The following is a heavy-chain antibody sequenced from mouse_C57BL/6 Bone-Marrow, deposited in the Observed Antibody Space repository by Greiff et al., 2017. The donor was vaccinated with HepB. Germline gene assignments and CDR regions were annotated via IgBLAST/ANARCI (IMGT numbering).Heavy chain of an antibody. CDR3: ARDGNYPYFDY. V-gene: IGHV1-54*01. CDR1: GYAFTNYL. J-gene: IGHJ2*01. D-gene: IGHD2-1*01. Sequence: QVQLQQSGAELVRPGTSVKVSCKASGYAFTNYLIEWVKQRPGQGLEWIGVINPGSGGTNYNEKFKGKATLTADKSSSTAYMQLSSLTSEDSAVYFCARDGNYPYFDYWGQGTTLTDSS. CDR2: INPGSGGT.